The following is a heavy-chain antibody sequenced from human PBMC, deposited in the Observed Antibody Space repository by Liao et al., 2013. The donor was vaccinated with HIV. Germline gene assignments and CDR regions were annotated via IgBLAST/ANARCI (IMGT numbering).Heavy chain of an antibody. J-gene: IGHJ5*02. CDR1: VGSFSNYY. D-gene: IGHD3-3*01. Sequence: QGQLKQWGTGLLKPSETLSRTCAVYVGSFSNYYWSWIRQPPGKGLEWIGEINHSGKTNYNPSLKSRVTISADASRNQFSLKMSSVTAADTAVYYCARTDQYYDFWNGYENWFDPWGQGTLVTVSS. V-gene: IGHV4-34*01. CDR2: INHSGKT. CDR3: ARTDQYYDFWNGYENWFDP.